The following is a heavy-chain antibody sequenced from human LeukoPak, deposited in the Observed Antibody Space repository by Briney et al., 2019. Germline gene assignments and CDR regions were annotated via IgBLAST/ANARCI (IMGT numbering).Heavy chain of an antibody. V-gene: IGHV3-48*03. Sequence: GGSLRLSCAASGFDLSTYEMNWVRQAPGKGLEWIADITISGHTKNYADSVKGRFTISRDSARTSLYLQMNSLRVEDTGVYYCARGDPHADLWGQGTPVTVSS. CDR3: ARGDPHADL. CDR2: ITISGHTK. J-gene: IGHJ5*02. CDR1: GFDLSTYE.